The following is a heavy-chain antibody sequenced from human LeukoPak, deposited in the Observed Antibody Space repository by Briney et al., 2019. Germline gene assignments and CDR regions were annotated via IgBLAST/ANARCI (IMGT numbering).Heavy chain of an antibody. CDR3: ARIRPVAGTDY. CDR1: GGSIGSNSYF. D-gene: IGHD6-19*01. Sequence: SETLSLTCSVSGGSIGSNSYFWGWIRHPPGKGLEWIGTIYFNGNTYYTPSLESRVTISIDTSKNQFSLNLSSVTAADTAVYYCARIRPVAGTDYWGRGTLVTVSS. CDR2: IYFNGNT. V-gene: IGHV4-39*07. J-gene: IGHJ4*02.